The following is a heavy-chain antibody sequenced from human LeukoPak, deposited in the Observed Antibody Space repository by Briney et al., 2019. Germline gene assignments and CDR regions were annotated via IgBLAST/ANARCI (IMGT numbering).Heavy chain of an antibody. V-gene: IGHV3-23*01. CDR2: ISGSGGST. CDR3: ARGAAAGTDFDY. Sequence: GGSLRLSCAASGFTFSSYAMSWVRQAPGKGLEWVSAISGSGGSTYYADSVKGRFTVSRDNSKNTLYLQMNSLRAEDTAVYYCARGAAAGTDFDYWGQGTLVTVSS. J-gene: IGHJ4*02. CDR1: GFTFSSYA. D-gene: IGHD6-13*01.